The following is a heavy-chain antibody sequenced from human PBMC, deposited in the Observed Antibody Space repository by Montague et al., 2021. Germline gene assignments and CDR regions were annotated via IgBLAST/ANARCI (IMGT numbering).Heavy chain of an antibody. J-gene: IGHJ6*02. CDR2: MFYRGNT. V-gene: IGHV4-39*01. CDR3: ARRCYGDPQTDPEPANCALDV. D-gene: IGHD1-14*01. Sequence: SKTLSLTCSVSGVSIGEKSFYWGWVRQARRRGLEWIGHMFYRGNTYYNPSLQSRVSISVDTSKNQFSLTLTSVTASDTAVYYCARRCYGDPQTDPEPANCALDVWGQGTSVTVSS. CDR1: GVSIGEKSFY.